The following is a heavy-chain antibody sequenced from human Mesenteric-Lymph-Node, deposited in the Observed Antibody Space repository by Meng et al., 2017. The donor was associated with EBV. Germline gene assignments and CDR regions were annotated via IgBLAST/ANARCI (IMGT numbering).Heavy chain of an antibody. Sequence: LPLQESGAGLVRPSQTLSLTCAVSGGSIISGGYSWSWIRQAPGKGLEWIGFIYHSGTTYLNPSLRSRVNLSVDTSKNQFSLNLRSVSAADTAIYYCARSAGGDYFDYWGQGTLVTVSS. J-gene: IGHJ4*02. D-gene: IGHD1-26*01. CDR1: GGSIISGGYS. CDR2: IYHSGTT. CDR3: ARSAGGDYFDY. V-gene: IGHV4-30-2*01.